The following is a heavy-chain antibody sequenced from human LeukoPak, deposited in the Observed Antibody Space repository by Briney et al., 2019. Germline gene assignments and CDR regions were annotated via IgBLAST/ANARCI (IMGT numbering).Heavy chain of an antibody. D-gene: IGHD6-19*01. Sequence: PSETLSLTCTVSGYSISNGYYWDWIRQPPGRGLEWIGNIYRSGSTSYNPSLKSRVTISVDTSKNQFSLKVNSVTAADSAVYYCARRHRSGWFYYSGQGNLVTVSS. CDR1: GYSISNGYY. CDR2: IYRSGST. J-gene: IGHJ5*01. V-gene: IGHV4-38-2*02. CDR3: ARRHRSGWFYY.